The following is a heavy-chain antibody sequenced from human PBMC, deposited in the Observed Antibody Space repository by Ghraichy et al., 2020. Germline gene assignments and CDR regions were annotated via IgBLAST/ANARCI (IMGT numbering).Heavy chain of an antibody. CDR2: ITANPGTT. CDR1: DFTLTAYA. J-gene: IGHJ5*02. V-gene: IGHV3-23*01. CDR3: TTYSTSLGWFDP. Sequence: GGSLRLSCTASDFTLTAYAMSWVRQSPGKGLEWVSTITANPGTTYHTDSVKGRFTISRDSSKNTLYLEMTSLRAEDTAIYFCTTYSTSLGWFDPWGQGTLVTVSS. D-gene: IGHD5-18*01.